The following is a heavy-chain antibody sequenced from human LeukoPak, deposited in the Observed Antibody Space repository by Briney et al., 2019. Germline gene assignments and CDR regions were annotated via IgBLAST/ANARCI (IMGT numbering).Heavy chain of an antibody. CDR1: GFTVSSNY. CDR3: ARLDLYDYVWGSYRYHDDY. J-gene: IGHJ4*02. Sequence: GSLRLSCAASGFTVSSNYMSWVRQPPGKGLEWIGSIYYSGSTYYNPSLKSRVTISVDTSKNQFSLKLSSVTAADTAVYYCARLDLYDYVWGSYRYHDDYWGQGTLVTVSS. D-gene: IGHD3-16*02. V-gene: IGHV4-39*01. CDR2: IYYSGST.